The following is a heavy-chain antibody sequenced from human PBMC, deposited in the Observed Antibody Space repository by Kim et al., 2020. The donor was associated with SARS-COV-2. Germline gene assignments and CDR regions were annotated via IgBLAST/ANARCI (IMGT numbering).Heavy chain of an antibody. CDR1: GFTFSSYA. V-gene: IGHV3-23*01. CDR2: ISGSGGST. J-gene: IGHJ6*02. CDR3: AKAGRDTAMVPYYYYYGMDV. D-gene: IGHD5-18*01. Sequence: GGSLRLSCAASGFTFSSYAMSWVRQAPGKGLEWVSAISGSGGSTYYADSVKGRFTISRDNSKNTLYLQMNSLRAEDTAVYYCAKAGRDTAMVPYYYYYGMDVWGQGTTVTVSS.